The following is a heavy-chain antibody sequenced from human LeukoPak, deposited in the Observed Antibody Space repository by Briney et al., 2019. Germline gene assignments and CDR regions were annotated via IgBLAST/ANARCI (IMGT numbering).Heavy chain of an antibody. J-gene: IGHJ4*02. CDR1: GFTFSSYS. CDR3: ATRKTTVTTWVLGYYFDY. D-gene: IGHD4-17*01. CDR2: ISGSGGST. V-gene: IGHV3-23*01. Sequence: PGGSLRLSCAASGFTFSSYSMNWVRQAPGKGLEWVSAISGSGGSTYYADSVKGRFTISRDNSKNTLYLQMNSLRAEDTAVYYCATRKTTVTTWVLGYYFDYWGQGTLVTVSS.